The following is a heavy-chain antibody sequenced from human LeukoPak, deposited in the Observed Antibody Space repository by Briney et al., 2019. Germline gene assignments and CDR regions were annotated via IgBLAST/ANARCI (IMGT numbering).Heavy chain of an antibody. Sequence: VASVKVSCKASGGTFSSYAISWVRQAPGQGLEWMGRIIPIFGTTNYAQKFQGRVTITTDESTSTAYMELSSLRSEDTAVYYCAREVDFWSADMCDWGQGTLVTVSS. J-gene: IGHJ4*02. CDR3: AREVDFWSADMCD. V-gene: IGHV1-69*05. CDR2: IIPIFGTT. D-gene: IGHD3-3*01. CDR1: GGTFSSYA.